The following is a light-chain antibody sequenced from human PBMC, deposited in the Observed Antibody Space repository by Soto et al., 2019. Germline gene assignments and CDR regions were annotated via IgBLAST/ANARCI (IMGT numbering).Light chain of an antibody. CDR1: QSIAKS. V-gene: IGKV1-39*01. Sequence: DIQMTQSPSSLSASVGDRVTITCRASQSIAKSLNWYQQKPGKAPKLLIHSASTLQSGVPSRFSGGGTGTDFTLTIDSLQPEDFATYYCQQSYRIPRTFGQGTKVEIK. J-gene: IGKJ1*01. CDR2: SAS. CDR3: QQSYRIPRT.